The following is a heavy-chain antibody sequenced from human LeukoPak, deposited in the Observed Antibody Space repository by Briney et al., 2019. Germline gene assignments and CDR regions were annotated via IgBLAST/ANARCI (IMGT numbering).Heavy chain of an antibody. Sequence: PSETLSLTCTVSGGSISSYYWSWIPQPPGKGLEWIGYIYYTGSTNYNPSLKSRVTISLDTSKNQFSLKLSSMTAADTAVYYCARQRVNKWNNLWSFDYWGQGTLVTVSS. CDR1: GGSISSYY. J-gene: IGHJ4*02. V-gene: IGHV4-59*08. CDR2: IYYTGST. D-gene: IGHD1/OR15-1a*01. CDR3: ARQRVNKWNNLWSFDY.